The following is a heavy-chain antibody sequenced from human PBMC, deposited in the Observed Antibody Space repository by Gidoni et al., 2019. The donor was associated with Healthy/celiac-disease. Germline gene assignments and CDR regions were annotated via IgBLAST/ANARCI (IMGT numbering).Heavy chain of an antibody. CDR2: ISGIGGST. Sequence: EVQLVESGGGLVQPGGSLRLSCAASGVTFRSYARSWVRQAPGKWLEWVSAISGIGGSTYYAYSVKGRFTISRDNSKHTLYLQMNSLVAEDTSVYYCSRGGKWELLSSLLLLDYFDYWGQGTLVTVSS. D-gene: IGHD1-26*01. V-gene: IGHV3-23*04. J-gene: IGHJ4*02. CDR1: GVTFRSYA. CDR3: SRGGKWELLSSLLLLDYFDY.